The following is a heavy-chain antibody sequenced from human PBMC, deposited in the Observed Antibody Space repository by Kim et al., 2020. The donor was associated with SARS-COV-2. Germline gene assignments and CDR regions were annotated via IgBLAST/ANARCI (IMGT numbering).Heavy chain of an antibody. J-gene: IGHJ4*02. CDR1: GFTFSSYG. Sequence: GGSLRLSCAASGFTFSSYGMHWVRRAPGKGLEWVAVIWCDGSYKYSGDSVTGRFTISRANSKTTLNLQMHSMSAENTAVYYCSRGRDGYPIDYLGQGTL. V-gene: IGHV3-33*01. CDR2: IWCDGSYK. CDR3: SRGRDGYPIDY. D-gene: IGHD5-12*01.